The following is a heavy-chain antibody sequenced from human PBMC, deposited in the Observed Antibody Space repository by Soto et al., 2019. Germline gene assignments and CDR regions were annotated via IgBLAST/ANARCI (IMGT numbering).Heavy chain of an antibody. Sequence: SETLSLTCTVSGGSISSYYWSWIRQPPGKGLEWIGYIYYSGSTNYNPSLKSRVPISVDTSKNQFALKLSSVTAADTAVYYCARVVSSSQGMGVYYYYYYMDVWGKGTTVTVSS. CDR3: ARVVSSSQGMGVYYYYYYMDV. J-gene: IGHJ6*03. CDR1: GGSISSYY. D-gene: IGHD6-6*01. CDR2: IYYSGST. V-gene: IGHV4-59*01.